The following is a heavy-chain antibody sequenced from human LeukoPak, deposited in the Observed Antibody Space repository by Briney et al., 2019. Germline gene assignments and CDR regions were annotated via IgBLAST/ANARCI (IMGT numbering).Heavy chain of an antibody. CDR1: GGSFSGYY. CDR3: ARGYYDSSPRAFDY. CDR2: INHSGST. J-gene: IGHJ4*02. V-gene: IGHV4-34*01. D-gene: IGHD3-22*01. Sequence: SETLSLTCAVYGGSFSGYYWSWIRQPPGKGLEWIGEINHSGSTNYNPSLKSRVTISVDTSKNQFSPKLSSVTAADTAVYYCARGYYDSSPRAFDYWGQGTLVTVSS.